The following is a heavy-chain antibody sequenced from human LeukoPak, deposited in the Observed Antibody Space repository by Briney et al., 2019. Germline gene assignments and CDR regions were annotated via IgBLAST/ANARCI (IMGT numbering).Heavy chain of an antibody. CDR1: GFTFSSYN. CDR3: ATGSYSSGVNY. J-gene: IGHJ4*02. D-gene: IGHD6-19*01. V-gene: IGHV3-48*02. CDR2: ISSNGKTI. Sequence: GGSLRLSCATSGFTFSSYNMSWVRQAPGKGLGWVSFISSNGKTIHYADSVKGRFTISRDNAKNSLYLQMDSLRDDATAVYHCATGSYSSGVNYWGQGTLVTVSS.